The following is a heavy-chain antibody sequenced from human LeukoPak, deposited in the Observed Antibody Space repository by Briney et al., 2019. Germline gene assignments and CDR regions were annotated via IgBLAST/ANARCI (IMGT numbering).Heavy chain of an antibody. CDR2: INPNSGGT. CDR3: ARDSSGWYSSLTNNWFDP. D-gene: IGHD6-19*01. V-gene: IGHV1-2*02. CDR1: GYTFNNYG. Sequence: ASVKVSCKASGYTFNNYGISWVRQAPGQGLEWMRWINPNSGGTNYAQKFQGRVTMTRDMSTSTAYMELSSLRSEDTAVYYCARDSSGWYSSLTNNWFDPWGQGTLVTVSS. J-gene: IGHJ5*02.